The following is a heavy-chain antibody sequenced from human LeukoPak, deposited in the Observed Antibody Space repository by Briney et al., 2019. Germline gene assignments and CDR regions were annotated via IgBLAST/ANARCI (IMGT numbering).Heavy chain of an antibody. V-gene: IGHV3-7*03. J-gene: IGHJ4*01. D-gene: IGHD2-2*01. CDR2: IHQHGSKE. CDR1: GLTLSNVW. Sequence: GGSLRLSCVVSGLTLSNVWMSCVRQAPGKGLGWVANIHQHGSKENYLDSVKGRFTIYRDNAKSSIYLQMNSLRAEDTAIYYCARIGHDLYQTFGFWGNGNLITVSS. CDR3: ARIGHDLYQTFGF.